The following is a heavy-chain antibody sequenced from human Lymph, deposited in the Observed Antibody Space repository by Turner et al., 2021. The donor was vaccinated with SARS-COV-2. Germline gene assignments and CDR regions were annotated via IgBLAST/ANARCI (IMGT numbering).Heavy chain of an antibody. CDR3: ARGTYYYDSSVYSGTNWFDP. J-gene: IGHJ5*02. D-gene: IGHD3-22*01. V-gene: IGHV3-21*01. Sequence: EVQLVESGGGLVKPGGSLRLSCAASGFTFGSYSMNWVRQAQGKGLERVSSISSSSTYIYYADSLKGRFTISRDNAKNSLYLQMNSLRAEDTAVYYCARGTYYYDSSVYSGTNWFDPWGQGTLVTVSS. CDR1: GFTFGSYS. CDR2: ISSSSTYI.